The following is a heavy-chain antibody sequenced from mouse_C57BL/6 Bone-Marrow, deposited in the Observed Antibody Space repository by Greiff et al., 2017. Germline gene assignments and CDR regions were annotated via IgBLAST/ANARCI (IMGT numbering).Heavy chain of an antibody. J-gene: IGHJ2*01. CDR3: EREGWGPRY. V-gene: IGHV5-6*01. CDR1: GFTFSSYG. D-gene: IGHD3-3*01. CDR2: ISSGGSYT. Sequence: EVMLVESGGDLVKPGGSLKLSCAASGFTFSSYGMSWVRQTPDKRLEWVATISSGGSYTYYPDSVKGRFTISRDNAKNTLYLQMSSLKSEDTAMYYCEREGWGPRYGGQGTTLTVSS.